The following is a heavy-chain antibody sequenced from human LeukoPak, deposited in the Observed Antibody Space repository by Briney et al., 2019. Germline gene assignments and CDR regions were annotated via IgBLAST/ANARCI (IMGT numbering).Heavy chain of an antibody. Sequence: GASVKVSCKASGYTFTSYDINWVRQATGQGLEWMGWMNPNSGNTGYAQKFQGRVTMTRNTSISTAYMELSSLRSEDTAVYYCARTNYYDSSGYYYDDFDIWGQGTMVTVSS. J-gene: IGHJ3*02. CDR3: ARTNYYDSSGYYYDDFDI. D-gene: IGHD3-22*01. V-gene: IGHV1-8*01. CDR1: GYTFTSYD. CDR2: MNPNSGNT.